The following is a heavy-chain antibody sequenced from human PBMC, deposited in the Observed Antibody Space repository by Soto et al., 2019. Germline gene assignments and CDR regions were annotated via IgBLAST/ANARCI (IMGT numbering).Heavy chain of an antibody. CDR3: ASGHAYGDY. CDR1: GFTFSSYS. Sequence: EVQLVESGGGLVQPGGSLRLSCAASGFTFSSYSMNWVRQAPGKGLEWVSYISGSSSIIYYADSVKGRFTISRDNAKNSLYLQMNSLRAEDTAVYYCASGHAYGDYWGQGTLVTVSS. CDR2: ISGSSSII. D-gene: IGHD4-17*01. V-gene: IGHV3-48*01. J-gene: IGHJ4*02.